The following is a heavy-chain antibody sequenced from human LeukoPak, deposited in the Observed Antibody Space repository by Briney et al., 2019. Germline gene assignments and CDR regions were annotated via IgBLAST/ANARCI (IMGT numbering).Heavy chain of an antibody. J-gene: IGHJ6*02. V-gene: IGHV3-7*03. D-gene: IGHD3-16*01. CDR3: ARGGGLDV. Sequence: GGSLRLSCAASGFTFSSYWMNWAHQAPGKGLEWVASINHNGNVNYYVDSVKGRFTISRDNAKNSLYLQMSNLRAEDTAVYFCARGGGLDVWGQGATVTVSS. CDR2: INHNGNVN. CDR1: GFTFSSYW.